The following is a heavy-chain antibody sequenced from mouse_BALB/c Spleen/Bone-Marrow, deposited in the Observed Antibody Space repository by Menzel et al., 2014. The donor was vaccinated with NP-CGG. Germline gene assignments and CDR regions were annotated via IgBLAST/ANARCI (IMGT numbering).Heavy chain of an antibody. V-gene: IGHV14-3*02. J-gene: IGHJ2*01. CDR1: GFNIKDTY. CDR3: ARYDYGVYFDY. Sequence: VQLQQPGAKLVKPGASVKLSCTASGFNIKDTYMHWVKQRPEQGLEWIGRIDPANGNTKYDPKFQGKATITADTSSNTAYLQLSSLTSEDTAVYYCARYDYGVYFDYWGQGTTLTVSS. CDR2: IDPANGNT. D-gene: IGHD2-4*01.